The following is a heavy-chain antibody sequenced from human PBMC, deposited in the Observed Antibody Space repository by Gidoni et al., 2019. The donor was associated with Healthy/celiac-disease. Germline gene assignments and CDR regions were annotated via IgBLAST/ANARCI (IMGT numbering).Heavy chain of an antibody. D-gene: IGHD3-10*01. V-gene: IGHV3-23*01. CDR3: AKEGWRGAWFDP. CDR2: SSGSGGST. J-gene: IGHJ5*02. CDR1: GFTFSSYA. Sequence: LRLSCAASGFTFSSYAMSWVRQAPGKGLEWVSASSGSGGSTYYADSVKGRFTTSRDNSKNTLYLQMNSLRAEDTAVYYCAKEGWRGAWFDPWGQGTLVTVSS.